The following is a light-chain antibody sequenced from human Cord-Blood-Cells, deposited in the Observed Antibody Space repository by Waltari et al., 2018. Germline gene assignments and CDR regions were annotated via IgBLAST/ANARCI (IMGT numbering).Light chain of an antibody. CDR3: QAWDSSTVV. CDR2: QDS. J-gene: IGLJ2*01. CDR1: KLGVQY. V-gene: IGLV3-1*01. Sequence: SYELTQPPSVSVSPGQTANITCSGDKLGVQYACWYQQKPGQSPVLVIYQDSKRPAGIPERFSGSNSGNTATLTISGTQAMDEADYYCQAWDSSTVVFGGGTKLTVL.